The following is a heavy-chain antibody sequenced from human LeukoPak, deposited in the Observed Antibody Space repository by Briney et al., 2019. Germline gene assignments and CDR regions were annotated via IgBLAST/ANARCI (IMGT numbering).Heavy chain of an antibody. V-gene: IGHV3-30*02. D-gene: IGHD1-26*01. J-gene: IGHJ4*02. CDR2: IRYDGNNK. Sequence: GGSLRLSCAASGFTFSSYGMHWVRQAPGKGLERVAFIRYDGNNKYYADSVKGRFTISRDNSKNTLCLQMNSLRGEDTAVYYCASGGSGSYSYWGQGTLVTVSS. CDR1: GFTFSSYG. CDR3: ASGGSGSYSY.